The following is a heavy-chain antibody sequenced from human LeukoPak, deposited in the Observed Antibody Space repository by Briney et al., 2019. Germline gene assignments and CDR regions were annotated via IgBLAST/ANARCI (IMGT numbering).Heavy chain of an antibody. V-gene: IGHV4-39*07. D-gene: IGHD6-6*01. Sequence: PSETLSLTCTVSGGSISSSSYYWGWIRQPPGKGLEWIGSIYYSGSTYYNPSLKSRVTISVDTSKNQFSLKLSSVTAADTAVYYCASQEYSSSSRYFDYWGQGTLVTVSS. CDR1: GGSISSSSYY. CDR3: ASQEYSSSSRYFDY. J-gene: IGHJ4*02. CDR2: IYYSGST.